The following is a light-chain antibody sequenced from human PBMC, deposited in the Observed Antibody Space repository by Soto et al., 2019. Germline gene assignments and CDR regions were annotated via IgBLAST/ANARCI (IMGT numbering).Light chain of an antibody. Sequence: QSVLTQPPSVSAAPGQKLTISCSGRSSNIGNRGVSWYQQLPGTAPKLLIYENNKRPSGIPDRFSGSKSGTSATLGISGLQTGDEADYYCGTWDSSLNAGVFGGGTQLTVL. CDR3: GTWDSSLNAGV. J-gene: IGLJ2*01. CDR1: SSNIGNRG. V-gene: IGLV1-51*02. CDR2: ENN.